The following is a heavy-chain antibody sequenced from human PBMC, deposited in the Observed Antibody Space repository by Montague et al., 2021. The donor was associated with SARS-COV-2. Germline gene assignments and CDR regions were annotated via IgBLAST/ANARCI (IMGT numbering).Heavy chain of an antibody. V-gene: IGHV6-1*01. CDR3: VRGTEAAGSYDY. CDR2: TYYRSMWKS. Sequence: CAISGDSVSSNSATWNWIRQSPSRGLEWLGRTYYRSMWKSDYARSVKSRIAINPDTSKNQLSLQLSSVTPEDTALYYCVRGTEAAGSYDYWGQGTLVTVSS. J-gene: IGHJ4*02. D-gene: IGHD6-13*01. CDR1: GDSVSSNSAT.